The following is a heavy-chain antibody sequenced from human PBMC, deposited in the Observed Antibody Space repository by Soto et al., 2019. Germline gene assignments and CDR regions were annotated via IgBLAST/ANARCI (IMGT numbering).Heavy chain of an antibody. J-gene: IGHJ4*02. CDR2: ISYNGVT. V-gene: IGHV1-18*01. CDR3: ASDRQNYGSFDY. CDR1: GYTFSSYG. D-gene: IGHD3-16*01. Sequence: GASVKVSCKASGYTFSSYGFSWVRQAPGQGLEWMGWISYNGVTNNAHKFQDRVTMTTDTSTSTAYLELRSLRSDDTAVYSCASDRQNYGSFDYWGRGALVTVSS.